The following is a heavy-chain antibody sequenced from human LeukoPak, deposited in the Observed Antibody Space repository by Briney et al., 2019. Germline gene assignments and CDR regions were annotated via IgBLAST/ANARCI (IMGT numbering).Heavy chain of an antibody. CDR3: AKGRGWEASYYYYYMDV. CDR1: GFTFSSYG. V-gene: IGHV3-30*02. D-gene: IGHD1-26*01. CDR2: IRYDGSNK. Sequence: GGSLRLSCAASGFTFSSYGMHWVRQAPGKGLEWVAFIRYDGSNKYYADSVKGRFTISRDNSKDTLYLQMNSLRAEDTAVYYCAKGRGWEASYYYYYMDVWGKGTTVTISS. J-gene: IGHJ6*03.